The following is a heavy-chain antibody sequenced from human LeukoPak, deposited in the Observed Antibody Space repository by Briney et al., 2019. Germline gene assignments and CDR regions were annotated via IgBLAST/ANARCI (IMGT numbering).Heavy chain of an antibody. Sequence: SETLSLTCTVSGGSIGGHYWTWIRQPPGKGLEWIGYIYHTGTTNYNPSLKSRITISLDTSDNRFSLRLSSVTAVDSAIYYCARHSYGDKPTDFWGRGTLVTVSS. CDR2: IYHTGTT. V-gene: IGHV4-59*08. CDR1: GGSIGGHY. D-gene: IGHD4-17*01. CDR3: ARHSYGDKPTDF. J-gene: IGHJ4*02.